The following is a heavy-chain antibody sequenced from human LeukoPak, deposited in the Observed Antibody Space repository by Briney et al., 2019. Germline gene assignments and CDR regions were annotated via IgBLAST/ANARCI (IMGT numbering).Heavy chain of an antibody. CDR2: IYYSGST. CDR3: ARGGYSSWYRLDP. CDR1: GGSISSYY. D-gene: IGHD6-13*01. Sequence: PSETLSLTCTVSGGSISSYYWSWIRQPPGKGLEWIGYIYYSGSTNYNPSLKSRVTISVDTSKNQFSLKLSSVTAADTAVYYCARGGYSSWYRLDPWGQGTLVTVSS. V-gene: IGHV4-59*01. J-gene: IGHJ5*02.